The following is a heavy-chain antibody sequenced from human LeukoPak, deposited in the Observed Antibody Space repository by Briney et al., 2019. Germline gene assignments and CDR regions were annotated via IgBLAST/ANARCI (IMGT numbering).Heavy chain of an antibody. CDR2: IKEDGSSQ. CDR1: GFPFSHSW. D-gene: IGHD2-15*01. CDR3: AGRHCSGGGCYFAGADPFDY. J-gene: IGHJ4*02. Sequence: GGSLRLSCVASGFPFSHSWMTWVRQAPGKGLEWVAHIKEDGSSQNYADSVKGRFTISRDTSKNTLYLQMSSLRAEDRAVYFCAGRHCSGGGCYFAGADPFDYWGQGTLVTVSS. V-gene: IGHV3-7*03.